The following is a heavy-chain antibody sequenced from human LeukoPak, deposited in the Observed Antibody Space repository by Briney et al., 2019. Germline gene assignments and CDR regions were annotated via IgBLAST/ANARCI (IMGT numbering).Heavy chain of an antibody. CDR2: IYPGDSDT. Sequence: RGESLKISCKGSGYSFTSYWIGWVRQMPGKGLEWMGIIYPGDSDTRYSPSFQGQVTISADKSISTAYLQWSSLKASDTAMYYCASGRWTPYSSSWYIGYWGQGTLVTVSS. D-gene: IGHD6-13*01. CDR3: ASGRWTPYSSSWYIGY. CDR1: GYSFTSYW. V-gene: IGHV5-51*01. J-gene: IGHJ4*02.